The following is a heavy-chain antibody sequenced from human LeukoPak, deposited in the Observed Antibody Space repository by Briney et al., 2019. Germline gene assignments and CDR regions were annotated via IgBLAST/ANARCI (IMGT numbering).Heavy chain of an antibody. J-gene: IGHJ3*02. CDR1: GGSFSGYY. CDR2: INHSGST. V-gene: IGHV4-34*01. Sequence: SETLSLTCAVYGGSFSGYYWSWIRQPPGKGLEWIGEINHSGSTNYNPSLKSRVTISVDTSKNQFSLKLSPVTAADTAVYYCARGDPGRDAFDIWGQGTMVTVSS. CDR3: ARGDPGRDAFDI.